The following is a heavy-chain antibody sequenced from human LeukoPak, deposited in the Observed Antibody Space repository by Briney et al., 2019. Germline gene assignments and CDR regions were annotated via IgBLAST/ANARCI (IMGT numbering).Heavy chain of an antibody. CDR1: GFTFGNYG. CDR2: IGFSGYGE. D-gene: IGHD6-13*01. Sequence: GGSLRLSCAASGFTFGNYGMHWVRQAPGKGLEWVAFIGFSGYGEYYADSVKGRFAISRDDSKNTLYLQTNSLRAEDTAVYYCAREVPLYSSSWYEVRNAFDIWGQGTIVTVSS. V-gene: IGHV3-30*02. CDR3: AREVPLYSSSWYEVRNAFDI. J-gene: IGHJ3*02.